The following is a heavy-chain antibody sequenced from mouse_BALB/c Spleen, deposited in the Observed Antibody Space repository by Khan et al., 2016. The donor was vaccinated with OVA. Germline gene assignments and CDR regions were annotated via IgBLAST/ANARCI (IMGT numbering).Heavy chain of an antibody. V-gene: IGHV2-6-1*01. Sequence: QVQLKESGPGPVAPSQSLSITCTISGFSLTSYGIHWVRQPAGKGLEWLVVIWSDGRPTYNSALKSRLSISKDNSKSQVFLKVNSLQTDDTAIYYCARQVYPGYFDGWGAGTTVTVSS. CDR2: IWSDGRP. D-gene: IGHD2-1*01. CDR3: ARQVYPGYFDG. CDR1: GFSLTSYG. J-gene: IGHJ1*01.